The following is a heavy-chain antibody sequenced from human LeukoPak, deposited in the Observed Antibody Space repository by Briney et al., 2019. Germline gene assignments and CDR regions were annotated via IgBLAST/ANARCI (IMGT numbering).Heavy chain of an antibody. D-gene: IGHD2-15*01. V-gene: IGHV4-38-2*02. J-gene: IGHJ4*02. Sequence: PSETLSLTCTVSGYSISSGYYWGWIRQPPGKGLEWIGSIYYSGSTYYNPSLKSRVTISVDTSKNQFSLKLSSVTAADTAVYYCARRHLRVSWPFDYWGQGTLVTVSS. CDR3: ARRHLRVSWPFDY. CDR1: GYSISSGYY. CDR2: IYYSGST.